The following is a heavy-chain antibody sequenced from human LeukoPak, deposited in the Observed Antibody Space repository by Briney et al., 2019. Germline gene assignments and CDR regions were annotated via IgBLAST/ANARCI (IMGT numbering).Heavy chain of an antibody. CDR2: INPNSGGT. J-gene: IGHJ4*02. CDR1: GYTFTGYY. CDR3: ARAKNYYDSSGNYYVA. Sequence: GASVKVSCKASGYTFTGYYMHWVRQAPGQGLEWMGWINPNSGGTNYAQKFQGRVTMTRDTSISTAYMELSRLRSADTAVYYCARAKNYYDSSGNYYVAWGQGTLVTVSS. D-gene: IGHD3-22*01. V-gene: IGHV1-2*02.